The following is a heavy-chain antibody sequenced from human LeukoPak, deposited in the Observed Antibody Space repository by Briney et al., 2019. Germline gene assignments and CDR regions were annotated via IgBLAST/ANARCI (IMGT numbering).Heavy chain of an antibody. V-gene: IGHV3-48*04. Sequence: GGSLRLSCAASGFTFSSYAMTWVRQAPGKGLEWVSYISSSSSTIYYADSVKGRFTISRDNAKNTLYLQMNSLRAEDTAVYYCARDAPTGDLDYWGQGTLVTVSS. D-gene: IGHD3-9*01. J-gene: IGHJ4*02. CDR3: ARDAPTGDLDY. CDR1: GFTFSSYA. CDR2: ISSSSSTI.